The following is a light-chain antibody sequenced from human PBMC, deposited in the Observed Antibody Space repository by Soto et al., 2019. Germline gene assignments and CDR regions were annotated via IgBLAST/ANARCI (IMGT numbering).Light chain of an antibody. Sequence: DIQMTQSLSSLSASVGARVTITCRASQSISSYLNWYQQKPGKAPKLLSYAASSLQSGVPSRFSGSGSGTDFTLTISSLQPEDVETYYCQKYNSAPWTFGQGTKVDIK. V-gene: IGKV1-39*01. CDR2: AAS. CDR1: QSISSY. J-gene: IGKJ1*01. CDR3: QKYNSAPWT.